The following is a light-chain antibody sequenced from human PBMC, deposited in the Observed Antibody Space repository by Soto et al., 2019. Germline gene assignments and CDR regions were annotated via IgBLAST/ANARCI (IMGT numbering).Light chain of an antibody. CDR2: EVN. CDR1: SSDITDNKY. J-gene: IGLJ1*01. Sequence: QSVLTQPPSASGSPGQSVTISCTGTSSDITDNKYVPWFQQHPGKAPKVLIYEVNKRPSGVPDRFSGSKSGNTASLTVSGLQADGEADYYCNSYVGSNNYVFGTGTKVTVL. CDR3: NSYVGSNNYV. V-gene: IGLV2-8*01.